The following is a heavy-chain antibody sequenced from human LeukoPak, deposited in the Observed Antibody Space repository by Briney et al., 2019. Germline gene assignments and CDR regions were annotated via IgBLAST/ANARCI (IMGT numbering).Heavy chain of an antibody. J-gene: IGHJ4*02. V-gene: IGHV1-69*05. D-gene: IGHD4-17*01. Sequence: SVKVSCKASGGTFSSYAISWVRQAPGQGLEWMGRIIPIFGTANYAQKFQGRVTITTDESTSTAYMELSSLRSEDTAVYYCARDAPHGDYVDYWGQGTQVTVSS. CDR3: ARDAPHGDYVDY. CDR1: GGTFSSYA. CDR2: IIPIFGTA.